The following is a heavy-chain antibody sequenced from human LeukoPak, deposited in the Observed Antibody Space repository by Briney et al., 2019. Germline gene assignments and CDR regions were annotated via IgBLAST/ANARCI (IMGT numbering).Heavy chain of an antibody. V-gene: IGHV4/OR15-8*01. CDR1: GGSITTTNW. Sequence: EPSETLSLTCGVYGGSITTTNWWTWVRQPPGKGLEWIGEVHLDRRPNYNPSLESRLTISVDLSENHISLRLTSVTAADTAVYYCAREGGFYRALDYSGQGTLVTVSS. CDR2: VHLDRRP. J-gene: IGHJ4*02. CDR3: AREGGFYRALDY. D-gene: IGHD3-3*01.